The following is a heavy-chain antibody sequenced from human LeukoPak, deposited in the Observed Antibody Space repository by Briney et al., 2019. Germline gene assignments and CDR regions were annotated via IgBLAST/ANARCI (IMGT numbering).Heavy chain of an antibody. CDR3: ARVLAMIRGAPFDY. V-gene: IGHV7-4-1*02. D-gene: IGHD3-10*01. CDR2: INTNTGNP. CDR1: GYTFTSYG. J-gene: IGHJ4*02. Sequence: GASAKVSCKASGYTFTSYGMNWVRQAPGQGLEWMGWINTNTGNPTYAQDFTGRFVFSLDTSVSTAYLQISSLKAEDTAVYYCARVLAMIRGAPFDYWGQGTLVTVSS.